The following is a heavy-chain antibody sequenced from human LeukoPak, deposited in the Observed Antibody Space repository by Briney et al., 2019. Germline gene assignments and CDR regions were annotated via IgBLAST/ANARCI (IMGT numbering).Heavy chain of an antibody. D-gene: IGHD3-22*01. CDR3: ARAGQYYYDSAGYFPVY. CDR1: GGSISSGDSY. J-gene: IGHJ4*02. Sequence: SQTLSLTCTVSGGSISSGDSYWSWIRQPPGKGLEWIGSIYYSGSTYYNPSLKSRVTISVDTSKNEFSLKLSSVTAADTAVYYCARAGQYYYDSAGYFPVYWGQGTLVTVSS. V-gene: IGHV4-30-4*01. CDR2: IYYSGST.